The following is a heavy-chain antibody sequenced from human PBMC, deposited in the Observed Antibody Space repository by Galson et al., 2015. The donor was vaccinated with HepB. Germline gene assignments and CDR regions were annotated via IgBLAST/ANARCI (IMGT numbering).Heavy chain of an antibody. CDR1: GFAFSNYA. J-gene: IGHJ4*02. V-gene: IGHV3-23*01. Sequence: SLRLSCAASGFAFSNYAFTWVRQAPGKGLEWVSDISSSGSNTYYADAVKGRFTISRDNSKSTLYLQLNSLRAEDSALYYCARVRQYLILGQLESWGQGTLVTVSS. D-gene: IGHD3/OR15-3a*01. CDR3: ARVRQYLILGQLES. CDR2: ISSSGSNT.